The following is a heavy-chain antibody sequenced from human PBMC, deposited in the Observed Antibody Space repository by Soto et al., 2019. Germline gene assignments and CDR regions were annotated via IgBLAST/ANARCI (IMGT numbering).Heavy chain of an antibody. CDR1: GGSFSGYY. Sequence: SETLSLTCDVNGGSFSGYYWSWIRQPPGKGLEWIGYIYYSGSTNYNPSLKSRVTISVDTSKNQFSLKLSSVTAADTAVYYCARDSRGYCSGGSCRTLDYWGQGTLVTVSS. CDR2: IYYSGST. J-gene: IGHJ4*02. D-gene: IGHD2-15*01. CDR3: ARDSRGYCSGGSCRTLDY. V-gene: IGHV4-59*01.